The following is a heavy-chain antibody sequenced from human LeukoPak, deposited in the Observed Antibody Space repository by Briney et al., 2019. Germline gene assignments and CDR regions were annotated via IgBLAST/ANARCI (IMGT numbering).Heavy chain of an antibody. CDR3: AKPLHPRAPAEYFSDY. CDR2: ISGSGGTT. D-gene: IGHD2/OR15-2a*01. CDR1: GFTFSSYA. J-gene: IGHJ4*02. Sequence: GGSLRLSCAASGFTFSSYAMSWVRQAPGKGLEWVSSISGSGGTTYYADSVKGRFTISRDNSNNTMYMQMNNLRAEGTTVYYWAKPLHPRAPAEYFSDYWGQGTLVTVSS. V-gene: IGHV3-23*01.